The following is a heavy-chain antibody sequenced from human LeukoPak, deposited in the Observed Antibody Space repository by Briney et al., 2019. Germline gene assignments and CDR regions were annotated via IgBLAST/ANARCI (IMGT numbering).Heavy chain of an antibody. V-gene: IGHV3-9*03. J-gene: IGHJ4*02. CDR2: ISWNSGSI. D-gene: IGHD3-22*01. Sequence: GGSLRLSCAASGFTFDDYAMHWVRQAPGKGLEWVSGISWNSGSIGYADSVKGRFTISRDNAKNSLYLQMNSLRAEDMALYYCAKDIEAGFSSGYPTFDYWGQGTLVTVSS. CDR1: GFTFDDYA. CDR3: AKDIEAGFSSGYPTFDY.